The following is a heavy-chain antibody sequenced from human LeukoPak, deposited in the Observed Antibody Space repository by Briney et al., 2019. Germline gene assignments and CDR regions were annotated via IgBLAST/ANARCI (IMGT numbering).Heavy chain of an antibody. CDR2: INHSGST. V-gene: IGHV4-34*01. CDR1: GGPFSGYY. J-gene: IGHJ4*02. D-gene: IGHD6-13*01. Sequence: PLETLSLTCAVYGGPFSGYYWSWIRQPPGKGLEWVGEINHSGSTNYNPSLKSRVTISVDTSKNQFSLKLSSVTAADTAVYYCARGVYIAAAQYGYWGQGTLVTVSS. CDR3: ARGVYIAAAQYGY.